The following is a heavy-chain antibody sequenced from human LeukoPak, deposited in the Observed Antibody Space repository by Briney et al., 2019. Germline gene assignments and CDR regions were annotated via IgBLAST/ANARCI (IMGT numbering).Heavy chain of an antibody. Sequence: SETLSLTCTVFGGSVSSYYWSWIRQPPGKGLEWIGYIYYSGSTNYNPSLKSRVTISVDTSKNQFSLNLSSVTAADTAVYYCAREWLTGATMYYFDYWGQGTLVTVSS. V-gene: IGHV4-59*02. J-gene: IGHJ4*02. CDR3: AREWLTGATMYYFDY. CDR2: IYYSGST. CDR1: GGSVSSYY. D-gene: IGHD7-27*01.